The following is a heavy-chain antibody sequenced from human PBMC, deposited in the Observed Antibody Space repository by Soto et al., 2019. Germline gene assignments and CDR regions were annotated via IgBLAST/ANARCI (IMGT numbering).Heavy chain of an antibody. Sequence: EVQLVESGGGLVQPGGSLRLSCAASGFTFSSYSMNWVRQAPGKGLEWVSYISSSSRTIYDADSVKGRFTISRDNAKNSLYLQMNSLRAEDTAVYYCAREGDTAIVNYYYYYMDVWGKGTTVPVSS. D-gene: IGHD5-18*01. CDR1: GFTFSSYS. V-gene: IGHV3-48*01. J-gene: IGHJ6*03. CDR3: AREGDTAIVNYYYYYMDV. CDR2: ISSSSRTI.